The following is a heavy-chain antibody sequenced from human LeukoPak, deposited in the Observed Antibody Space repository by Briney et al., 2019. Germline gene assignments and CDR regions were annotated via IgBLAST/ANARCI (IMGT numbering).Heavy chain of an antibody. D-gene: IGHD1-26*01. J-gene: IGHJ5*02. CDR1: GGTSSSYA. V-gene: IGHV1-69*05. CDR2: IIPIFGTA. CDR3: ARAGSYYFVSWFDP. Sequence: ASVKVSCKASGGTSSSYAISWVRQAPGQGLEWMGGIIPIFGTANYAQKFQGRVTITTDESTSTAYMELSSLRSEDTAVYYCARAGSYYFVSWFDPWGQGTLVTVSS.